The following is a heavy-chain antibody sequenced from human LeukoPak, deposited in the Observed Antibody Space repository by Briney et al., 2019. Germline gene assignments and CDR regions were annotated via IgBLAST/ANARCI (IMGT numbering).Heavy chain of an antibody. J-gene: IGHJ4*02. CDR2: IIPIFGTA. D-gene: IGHD6-6*01. V-gene: IGHV1-69*05. CDR1: GGTFSSYA. Sequence: GASVKVSCKASGGTFSSYAISWVRQAPGQGLEWMGGIIPIFGTANYAQKFQGRVTITTDESTSTAYMELSSLRSEDTAVYYCARTPRYSSSVGGYFDYWGQGTLVTVSS. CDR3: ARTPRYSSSVGGYFDY.